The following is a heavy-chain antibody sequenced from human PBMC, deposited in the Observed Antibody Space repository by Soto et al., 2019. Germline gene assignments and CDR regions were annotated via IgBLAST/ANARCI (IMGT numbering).Heavy chain of an antibody. CDR3: ARGSGHRGSGSDYTI. CDR2: INPSGGKVNPNGDST. CDR1: GYTFTSYY. Sequence: QVQLVQSGAEVRKPGASVKVSCEASGYTFTSYYMHWVRQAPGQGLEWMGMINPSGGKVNPNGDSTSYLQRFQGRVTMTKDTSTSTVYMELSSLRSEDTAVYYCARGSGHRGSGSDYTIWGQGTLVTVSS. V-gene: IGHV1-46*01. D-gene: IGHD3-10*01. J-gene: IGHJ4*02.